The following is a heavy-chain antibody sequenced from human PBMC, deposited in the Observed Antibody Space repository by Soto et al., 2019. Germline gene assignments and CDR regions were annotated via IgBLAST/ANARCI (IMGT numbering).Heavy chain of an antibody. D-gene: IGHD3-10*01. Sequence: PSETLSLTCSVSGGSISNNYWSWIRQSPGKGLEWIGYMYDSGRSNYNPSLQGRVTISGDTSKNQFSLKLTSVTPADTAVYYCARTHGSGSWWFDPRGQGTLVTVSS. CDR1: GGSISNNY. CDR3: ARTHGSGSWWFDP. V-gene: IGHV4-59*01. J-gene: IGHJ5*02. CDR2: MYDSGRS.